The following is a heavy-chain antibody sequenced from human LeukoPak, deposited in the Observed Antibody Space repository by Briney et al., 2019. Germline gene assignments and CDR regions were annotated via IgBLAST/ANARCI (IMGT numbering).Heavy chain of an antibody. CDR3: AVHGTLGSTTYPLDY. CDR2: IYYIGDT. V-gene: IGHV4-59*08. CDR1: GGSLRRYY. D-gene: IGHD1-1*01. J-gene: IGHJ4*02. Sequence: PETLSLTCTVPGGSLRRYYWSWSRQAPGTGLGWSGNIYYIGDTNYNPSLTRRAALSLDTSNNKICLKWNSVTSADTTRQCCAVHGTLGSTTYPLDYWGQGTLVNVSS.